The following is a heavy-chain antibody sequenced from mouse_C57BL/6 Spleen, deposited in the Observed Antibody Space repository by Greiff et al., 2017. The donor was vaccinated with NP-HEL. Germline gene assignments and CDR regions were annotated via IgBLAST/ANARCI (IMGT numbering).Heavy chain of an antibody. CDR1: GYTFTSYG. D-gene: IGHD1-1*01. Sequence: QVQLQQSGAELARPGASVKLSCKASGYTFTSYGISWVKQRTGQGLEWIGEIYPRSGNTYYNEKFKGKATLTADKSSSTAYMELRSLTSEDSAVYFCARWGIYYYGSSYGYFDYWGQGTTLTVSS. CDR2: IYPRSGNT. CDR3: ARWGIYYYGSSYGYFDY. J-gene: IGHJ2*01. V-gene: IGHV1-81*01.